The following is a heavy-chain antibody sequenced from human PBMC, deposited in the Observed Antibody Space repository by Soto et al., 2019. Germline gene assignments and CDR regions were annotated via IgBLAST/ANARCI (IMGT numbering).Heavy chain of an antibody. CDR1: GFTFSTYW. CDR3: ARDPVEYLGWDY. Sequence: EVQLVESGGGLVQPGGSLRLSCAASGFTFSTYWMSWVRQAPGKGPEWVANMNQDGSESYYVDSVKGRFTISRDNARNSLYLQMNSLTLEDTAVYYCARDPVEYLGWDYWGQGTLVTVSS. CDR2: MNQDGSES. J-gene: IGHJ4*02. V-gene: IGHV3-7*03.